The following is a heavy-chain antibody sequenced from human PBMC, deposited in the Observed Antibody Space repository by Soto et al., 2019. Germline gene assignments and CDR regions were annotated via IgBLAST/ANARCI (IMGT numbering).Heavy chain of an antibody. CDR2: MWYHGRDL. CDR3: TKDGDAYDFAFDK. J-gene: IGHJ3*02. D-gene: IGHD3-3*01. Sequence: GGSLRLSCAASGFSFSDYVMHWVRQAPGKGLEWVAVMWYHGRDLFYTDSVKGRFTISRDNLKNIMYLQMNSLRVDDTALYYCTKDGDAYDFAFDKWGQGTMVTVSS. CDR1: GFSFSDYV. V-gene: IGHV3-30*02.